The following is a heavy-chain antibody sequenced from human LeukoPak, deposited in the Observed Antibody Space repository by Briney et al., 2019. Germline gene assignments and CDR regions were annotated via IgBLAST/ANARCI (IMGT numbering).Heavy chain of an antibody. V-gene: IGHV4-59*12. D-gene: IGHD3-10*01. J-gene: IGHJ4*02. Sequence: SETLSLTCTVSGGSISSYYWSWIRQPPGKGLEWIGYIYYSGSTNYNPSLKSRVTISVDTSKNQFSLKLSSVTAADTAVYYCATRITMVRGAVGVFDYWGQGTLVTVSS. CDR1: GGSISSYY. CDR2: IYYSGST. CDR3: ATRITMVRGAVGVFDY.